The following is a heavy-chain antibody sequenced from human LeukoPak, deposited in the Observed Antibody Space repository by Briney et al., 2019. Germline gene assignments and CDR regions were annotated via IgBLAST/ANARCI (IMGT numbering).Heavy chain of an antibody. Sequence: GGSLRLSCAASGFTLSTYWMHWVRQAPGKGLVWVSRINPDGSTTTYADSVEGRFTISRDNAKNTVYLQMNSLRTEDTAVYYCARGLPNYYGMDVWGKGTTVTVSS. J-gene: IGHJ6*04. CDR1: GFTLSTYW. CDR3: ARGLPNYYGMDV. CDR2: INPDGSTT. V-gene: IGHV3-74*01.